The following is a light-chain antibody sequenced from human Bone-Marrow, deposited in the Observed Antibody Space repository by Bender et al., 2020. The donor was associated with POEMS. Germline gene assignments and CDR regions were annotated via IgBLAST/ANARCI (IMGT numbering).Light chain of an antibody. V-gene: IGLV2-11*01. CDR1: SSDVGNYNL. J-gene: IGLJ2*01. CDR3: NAHAGLSTTVV. CDR2: DVT. Sequence: QSALTQPRSVSGSPGQSVTISCTGTSSDVGNYNLVSWYQQCPGKAPKLIIHDVTQRPSGVPDRFSGSKSGNTASLTISGLQAEDEADYYCNAHAGLSTTVVFGGGTHLTIL.